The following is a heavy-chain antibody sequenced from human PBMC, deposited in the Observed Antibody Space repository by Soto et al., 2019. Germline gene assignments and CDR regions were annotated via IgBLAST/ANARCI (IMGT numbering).Heavy chain of an antibody. CDR3: ARHGFYGDYSSNYFDP. CDR1: GDSFTNYC. D-gene: IGHD4-17*01. CDR2: IYPSDSDT. J-gene: IGHJ5*02. Sequence: PGESLTISCKGSGDSFTNYCIGWVRQMPGKGLEYMGIIYPSDSDTRYSPSFQGQVTISADKSISTAYLQWSSLKASDTAIYYCARHGFYGDYSSNYFDPWGQGTLVTVSS. V-gene: IGHV5-51*01.